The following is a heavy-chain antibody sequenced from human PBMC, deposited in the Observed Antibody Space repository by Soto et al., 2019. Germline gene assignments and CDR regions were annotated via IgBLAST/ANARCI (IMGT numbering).Heavy chain of an antibody. CDR1: GFTFSSYA. Sequence: PGGSLRLSCAASGFTFSSYAMSWVRQAPGKGLEWVSAISGSGGSTYYADSVKGRFTISRDNSKNTLYLQMNSLRAEDTAVYYCAKISGYSYGLGSLDYWGQGTLVTVSS. J-gene: IGHJ4*02. CDR3: AKISGYSYGLGSLDY. D-gene: IGHD5-18*01. V-gene: IGHV3-23*01. CDR2: ISGSGGST.